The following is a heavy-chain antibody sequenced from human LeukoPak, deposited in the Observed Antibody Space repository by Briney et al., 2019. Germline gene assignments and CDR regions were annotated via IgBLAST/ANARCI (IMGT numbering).Heavy chain of an antibody. CDR1: GFTFSSYW. Sequence: PGGSLRLSCAASGFTFSSYWMSWVRQAPGKGLEWVANIKQDGSEKYYVDSVKGRFTISRDNAKNSLYLQMNSLRAEDTAVYYCARLGSGSFELTYYYYGMDVWGQGTTVTVSS. V-gene: IGHV3-7*05. D-gene: IGHD3-10*01. CDR3: ARLGSGSFELTYYYYGMDV. CDR2: IKQDGSEK. J-gene: IGHJ6*02.